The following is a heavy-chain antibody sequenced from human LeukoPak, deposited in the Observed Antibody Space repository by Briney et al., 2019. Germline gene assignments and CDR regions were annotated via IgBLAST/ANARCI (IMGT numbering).Heavy chain of an antibody. J-gene: IGHJ4*02. CDR2: IIPIVGST. V-gene: IGHV1-69*04. CDR1: GDTFSSYG. CDR3: ARHYGGLDDY. D-gene: IGHD4-23*01. Sequence: GASVKVSCKTSGDTFSSYGISWVRQAPGQGLEWMGRIIPIVGSTNYAEKLQGRVTITADKSTSTVYMELSSLRSEDTAVYYCARHYGGLDDYWGQGTLVTVYS.